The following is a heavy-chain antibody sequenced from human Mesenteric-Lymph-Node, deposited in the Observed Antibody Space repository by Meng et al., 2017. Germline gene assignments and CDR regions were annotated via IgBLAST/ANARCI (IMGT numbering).Heavy chain of an antibody. CDR3: AKDRVVESTGDAFDI. V-gene: IGHV3-23*01. J-gene: IGHJ3*02. CDR2: ISGSGGST. Sequence: GESLKISCAASGFTFSSYAMSWVRQAPGKGLEWVSAISGSGGSTYYADSVKGRFTISRDNSKNTLYLQMNSLRAEDTAFYHCAKDRVVESTGDAFDIWGQGTMVTVSS. CDR1: GFTFSSYA. D-gene: IGHD1-26*01.